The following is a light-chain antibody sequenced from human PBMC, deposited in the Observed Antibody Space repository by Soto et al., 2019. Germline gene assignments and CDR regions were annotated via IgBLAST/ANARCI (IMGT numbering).Light chain of an antibody. Sequence: ENVLTQSPGTLSLSPGERATLSCRASQSVSSTYLAWYQQKPGQAPRLLIYGASSRATGIPDRFSGSGSGTDFALTISRLEPEDFAVYYCQQYARSPPGITFGQGTRLEIK. J-gene: IGKJ5*01. CDR3: QQYARSPPGIT. CDR1: QSVSSTY. CDR2: GAS. V-gene: IGKV3-20*01.